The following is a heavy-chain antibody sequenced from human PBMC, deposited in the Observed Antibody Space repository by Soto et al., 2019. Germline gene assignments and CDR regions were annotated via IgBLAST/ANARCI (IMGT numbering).Heavy chain of an antibody. CDR2: IKHSGRT. D-gene: IGHD2-8*02. Sequence: QVQLQQWGAGLLKPSETLSLTCAVYGGSFSGYYWTWIRQPPGTGLELMGEIKHSGRTNDNPSLTSRVTISVDTSKNQFSLKLTSVTAADQAVYYFARDKITGLFDYWGQGTLVTVSS. J-gene: IGHJ4*02. CDR1: GGSFSGYY. CDR3: ARDKITGLFDY. V-gene: IGHV4-34*01.